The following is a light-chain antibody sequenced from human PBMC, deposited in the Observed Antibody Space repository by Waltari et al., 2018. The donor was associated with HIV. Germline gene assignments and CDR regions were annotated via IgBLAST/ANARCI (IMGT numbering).Light chain of an antibody. CDR1: SLSDHY. Sequence: SYELTQPPSVSVSPGQTARITCSGDSLSDHYAHWYQQKPGQAPVLVRYKDTERPSGIPQRFFGSTSGTTVTLTIDGVQAEDEADYYCQSADTSDTYYVFGSGTHVTVL. CDR3: QSADTSDTYYV. CDR2: KDT. J-gene: IGLJ1*01. V-gene: IGLV3-25*03.